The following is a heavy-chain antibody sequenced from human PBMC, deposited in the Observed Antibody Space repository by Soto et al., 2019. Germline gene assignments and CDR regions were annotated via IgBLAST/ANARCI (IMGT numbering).Heavy chain of an antibody. D-gene: IGHD3-22*01. CDR1: GFTFSSSA. J-gene: IGHJ4*02. Sequence: ESGGGLVQPGGSLRLSCTASGFTFSSSAMTWVRQAPGKGLEWVSAISGGDGSPSYADSVKGRFTISRDNSKNTLYLHMNSLRADDTAAYYCAKWNNYNYDGLALSGFDCWGQGTKVTVSS. CDR2: ISGGDGSP. V-gene: IGHV3-23*01. CDR3: AKWNNYNYDGLALSGFDC.